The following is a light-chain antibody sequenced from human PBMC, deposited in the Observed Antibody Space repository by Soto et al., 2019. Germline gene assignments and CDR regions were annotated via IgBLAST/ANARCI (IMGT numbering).Light chain of an antibody. J-gene: IGLJ3*02. V-gene: IGLV1-51*02. CDR3: GTWDSGLSAGGWV. Sequence: QSVLTQPPSVSAAPGQKVTISCSGSSSNIGNNYVSWYQQVPGTAPKLLIYENNKRPSGIPDRFSGSKSGTSATLGITGLQTGDEADYYCGTWDSGLSAGGWVFGGGTKVTVL. CDR2: ENN. CDR1: SSNIGNNY.